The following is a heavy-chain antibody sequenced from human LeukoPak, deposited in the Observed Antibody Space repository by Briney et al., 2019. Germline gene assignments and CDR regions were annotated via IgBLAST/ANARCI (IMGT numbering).Heavy chain of an antibody. J-gene: IGHJ3*02. CDR1: GYTLTELS. V-gene: IGHV1-24*01. D-gene: IGHD4-17*01. Sequence: GASVKVSCKVSGYTLTELSMHWVRQSPGKGLEWMGGFDPEDGETIYAQKLQGRVTMTTDTSTSTAYMELRSLRSDDTAVYYCARDRVVGDYETKAFDIWGQGTMVTVSS. CDR3: ARDRVVGDYETKAFDI. CDR2: FDPEDGET.